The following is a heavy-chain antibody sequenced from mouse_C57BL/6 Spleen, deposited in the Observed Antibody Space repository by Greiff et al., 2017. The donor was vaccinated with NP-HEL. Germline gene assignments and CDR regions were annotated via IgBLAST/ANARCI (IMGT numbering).Heavy chain of an antibody. D-gene: IGHD3-2*02. CDR1: GFNIKDYY. V-gene: IGHV14-2*01. CDR3: ARQLRLLGWFAY. Sequence: EVQRVESGAELVKPGASVKLSCTASGFNIKDYYMHWVKQRTEQGLEWIGRIDPEDGDTKYAPKFQGKATITADTSSNTAYLQLSSLTSEDTAVYYCARQLRLLGWFAYWGQGTLVTVSA. J-gene: IGHJ3*01. CDR2: IDPEDGDT.